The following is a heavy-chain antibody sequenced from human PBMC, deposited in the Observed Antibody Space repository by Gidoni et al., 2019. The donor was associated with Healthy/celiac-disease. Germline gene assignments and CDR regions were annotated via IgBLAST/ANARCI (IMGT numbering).Heavy chain of an antibody. CDR1: GYTFTSYA. Sequence: QVQLVQSGAEVKNPGASVKVSCKASGYTFTSYAMHWVRQAPGQRLEWMGWINAGNGNTKYSQKFQGRVTITRDTSASTAYMELSSLRSEDTAVYYCAREGQLAYYDMYWYFDLWGRGTLVTVSS. CDR3: AREGQLAYYDMYWYFDL. D-gene: IGHD3-22*01. CDR2: INAGNGNT. V-gene: IGHV1-3*01. J-gene: IGHJ2*01.